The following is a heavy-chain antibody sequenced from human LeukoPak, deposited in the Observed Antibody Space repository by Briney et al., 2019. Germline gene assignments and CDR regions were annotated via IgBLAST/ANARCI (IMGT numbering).Heavy chain of an antibody. V-gene: IGHV3-23*01. CDR3: AKWGDYDVLTGYYVSDY. CDR1: GFTCSNYA. Sequence: GGSLSLYCAASGFTCSNYAMSWVRQAPGKGLEWVSAITGGGSGIYYADSMKSRFTISRDNSKNTLYLQINSLRAEDTAVYYCAKWGDYDVLTGYYVSDYWGQGTLVTVSS. D-gene: IGHD3-9*01. CDR2: ITGGGSGI. J-gene: IGHJ4*02.